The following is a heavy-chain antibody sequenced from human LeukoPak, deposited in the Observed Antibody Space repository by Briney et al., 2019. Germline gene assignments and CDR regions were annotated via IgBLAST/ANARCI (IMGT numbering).Heavy chain of an antibody. J-gene: IGHJ4*01. V-gene: IGHV1-2*06. Sequence: ASVKVSCKASGYTFTGYYMHWVRQAPGQGPEWMGRINPNSGDTDSAQKFQGRVTMTRVASITTVYMEMRRLTSDDTAVYYCARVAYGNNATPFDHWGQGTLVIVSS. CDR1: GYTFTGYY. D-gene: IGHD4-11*01. CDR3: ARVAYGNNATPFDH. CDR2: INPNSGDT.